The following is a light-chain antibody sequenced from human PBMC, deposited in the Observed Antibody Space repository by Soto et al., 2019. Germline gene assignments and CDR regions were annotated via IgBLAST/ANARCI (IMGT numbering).Light chain of an antibody. Sequence: EIVLTQSPGTLSLSPGERATLSCRASQSVSSSYLTWYQQKPGQAPRLLIYGASSRATGIPDRFIGSGSGTDFTLTISRLEPEDFAVYYCHQYGSSQWTFGQGTKVEIK. CDR1: QSVSSSY. CDR3: HQYGSSQWT. CDR2: GAS. V-gene: IGKV3-20*01. J-gene: IGKJ1*01.